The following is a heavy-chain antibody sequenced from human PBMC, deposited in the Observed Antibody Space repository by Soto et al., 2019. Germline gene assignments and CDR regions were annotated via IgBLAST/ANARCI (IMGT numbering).Heavy chain of an antibody. J-gene: IGHJ5*02. Sequence: PGGSLRLSCAASGCTFSSYGMHWVRQAPGKGLEWVAVISYDGSNKYYADSVKGRFTISRDNSKNTLYLQMNSLRAEDTAVYYCAKGGPARYCSSTSCYSWFDPWGQGTLVTVSS. CDR2: ISYDGSNK. CDR1: GCTFSSYG. V-gene: IGHV3-30*18. D-gene: IGHD2-2*02. CDR3: AKGGPARYCSSTSCYSWFDP.